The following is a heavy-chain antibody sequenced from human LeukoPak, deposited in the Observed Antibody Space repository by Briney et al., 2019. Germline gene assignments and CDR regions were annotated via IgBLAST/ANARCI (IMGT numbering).Heavy chain of an antibody. CDR3: ARGANYDILTGYYTY. CDR1: GYSFTSYW. Sequence: GESLKISCKGSGYSFTSYWIGWVRQMPGKGLEWMGIIYPGDSDTRYSPSFQGQVTISADKSISTAYLQWSSLKASDTAMYYCARGANYDILTGYYTYRGQGTLVTVSS. V-gene: IGHV5-51*01. CDR2: IYPGDSDT. J-gene: IGHJ4*02. D-gene: IGHD3-9*01.